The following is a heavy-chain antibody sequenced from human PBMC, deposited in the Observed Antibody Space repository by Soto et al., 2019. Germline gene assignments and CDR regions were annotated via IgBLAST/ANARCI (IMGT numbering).Heavy chain of an antibody. CDR3: ARESEDLTSNFDY. Sequence: GGSLRLSCVASGFTFSSYSMNWVRQAPGKGLEWVSSISSTTNYIYYGDSMKGRFTISRDNAKNSLYLEMNSLRAEDTAVYYCARESEDLTSNFDYWGQGTLVTVSS. CDR1: GFTFSSYS. V-gene: IGHV3-21*06. J-gene: IGHJ4*02. CDR2: ISSTTNYI.